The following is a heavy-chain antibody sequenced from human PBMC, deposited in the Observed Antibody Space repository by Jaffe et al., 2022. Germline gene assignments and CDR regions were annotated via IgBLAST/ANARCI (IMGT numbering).Heavy chain of an antibody. J-gene: IGHJ4*02. V-gene: IGHV4-59*01. CDR1: GGSISSYY. D-gene: IGHD3-10*01. CDR3: ARVEYYYGSGSFLQVSHAVYYFDY. Sequence: QVQLQESGPGLVKPSETLSLTCTVSGGSISSYYWSWIRQPPGKGLEWIGYIYYSGSTNYNPSLKSRVTISVDTSKNQFSLKLSSVTAADTAVYYCARVEYYYGSGSFLQVSHAVYYFDYWGQGTLVTVSS. CDR2: IYYSGST.